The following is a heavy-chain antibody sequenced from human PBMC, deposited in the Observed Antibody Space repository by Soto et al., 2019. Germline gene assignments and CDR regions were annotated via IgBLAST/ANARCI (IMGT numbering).Heavy chain of an antibody. CDR3: ARDKITGLFDY. D-gene: IGHD2-8*02. Sequence: SETLSLTCTVSGGSISSSSYYWGWIRQPPGTGLEWIGEINHSGSTNYNPSLKSRVTISVDTSKNQFSLKLTSVTAADTAVYYCARDKITGLFDYWGQGTLVT. V-gene: IGHV4-39*07. J-gene: IGHJ4*02. CDR1: GGSISSSSYY. CDR2: INHSGST.